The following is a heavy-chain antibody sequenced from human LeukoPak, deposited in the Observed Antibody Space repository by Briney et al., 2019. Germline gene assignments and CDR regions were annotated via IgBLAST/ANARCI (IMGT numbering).Heavy chain of an antibody. Sequence: GASVTVSCKASGYTFTSYGISWVRQAPGQGLDWMGWISAYNGNTNYAQKLQGRVTMTTDTSTSTAYMELRSLRSDDTAVYYCARVGGKRDSSSWFPDYWGQGTLVTVSS. CDR2: ISAYNGNT. D-gene: IGHD6-13*01. CDR1: GYTFTSYG. J-gene: IGHJ4*02. V-gene: IGHV1-18*01. CDR3: ARVGGKRDSSSWFPDY.